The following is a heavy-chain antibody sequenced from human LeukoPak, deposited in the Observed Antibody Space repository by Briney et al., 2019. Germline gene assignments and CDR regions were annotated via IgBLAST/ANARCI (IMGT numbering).Heavy chain of an antibody. Sequence: SGGSLRLSCAAYGFTFSSYAMNWLRQAPGKGLEWVSAISGSGSTTYYADSVKGRFTISRDNSKNTLFLQMNSLRAEDMAVYYCARDRGSNNYFDQWGQGTLVTVSS. CDR2: ISGSGSTT. D-gene: IGHD2-2*01. J-gene: IGHJ4*02. CDR3: ARDRGSNNYFDQ. CDR1: GFTFSSYA. V-gene: IGHV3-23*01.